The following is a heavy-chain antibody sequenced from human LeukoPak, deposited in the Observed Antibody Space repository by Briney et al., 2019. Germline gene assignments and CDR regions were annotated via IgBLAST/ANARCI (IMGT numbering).Heavy chain of an antibody. CDR3: ARLTLRTPLTRGLPRDY. J-gene: IGHJ4*02. D-gene: IGHD5-24*01. Sequence: SETLSLTCAVYGGSFSGYYWSWIRQPPGKGLEWIGEINHSGSTNYNPSLKSRVTISVDTSKNQFSLKLSSVTAADTAVYYCARLTLRTPLTRGLPRDYWGQGTLVTVSS. CDR1: GGSFSGYY. CDR2: INHSGST. V-gene: IGHV4-34*01.